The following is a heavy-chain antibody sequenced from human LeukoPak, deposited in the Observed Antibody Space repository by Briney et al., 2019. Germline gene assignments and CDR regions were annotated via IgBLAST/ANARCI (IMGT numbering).Heavy chain of an antibody. CDR1: RVTFINYG. V-gene: IGHV3-33*06. Sequence: PGGSLRLSCAASRVTFINYGMHWVRQAPGKGLEWVAVIWSDGNTKYYADSVKGRFTISRDNSKNTLYLQMNSLRAKGSAAYYCGKVGDPDNSGYYFDYWGLGTLVTVSS. D-gene: IGHD3-22*01. J-gene: IGHJ4*02. CDR3: GKVGDPDNSGYYFDY. CDR2: IWSDGNTK.